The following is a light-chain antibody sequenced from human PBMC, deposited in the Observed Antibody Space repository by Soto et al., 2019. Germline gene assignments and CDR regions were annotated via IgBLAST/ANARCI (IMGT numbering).Light chain of an antibody. V-gene: IGLV1-47*01. J-gene: IGLJ1*01. CDR2: RNN. CDR1: SSNIGSNY. CDR3: VAWDDSLSGDV. Sequence: SVLTQPPSASGTPGQRVTISCSGSSSNIGSNYVYWYQQLPGTAPKLLIYRNNQRPSGVPDRFSGSKSGTSASLAISGLRSEDEADYYCVAWDDSLSGDVFGTGTKLTVL.